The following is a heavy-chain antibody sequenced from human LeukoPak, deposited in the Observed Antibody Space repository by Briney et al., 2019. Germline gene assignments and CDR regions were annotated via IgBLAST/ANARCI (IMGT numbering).Heavy chain of an antibody. V-gene: IGHV4-34*01. CDR2: INHSGST. Sequence: SETLSLTCAVYGGSFSGYYWSWIRQPPGKGLEWIGEINHSGSTNYNPSLKSRVTISVDTSKNQFSLKLSSVTAADTAVYYCASRRHYYGSGSYLGWGQGTLVTVSS. CDR1: GGSFSGYY. CDR3: ASRRHYYGSGSYLG. D-gene: IGHD3-10*01. J-gene: IGHJ4*02.